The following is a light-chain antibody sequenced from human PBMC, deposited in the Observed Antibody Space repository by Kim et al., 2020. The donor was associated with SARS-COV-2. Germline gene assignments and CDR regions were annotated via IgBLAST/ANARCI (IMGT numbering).Light chain of an antibody. J-gene: IGKJ4*01. CDR2: DAS. CDR3: QQRYTWPLT. CDR1: QSVGAY. Sequence: EIVLTQSPATLSLSPGERATLSCRASQSVGAYLVWFQQKPGQAPRLLIYDASNRATGIPARFSGSGSGTDFTLTIGSLEPEDFAVYFCQQRYTWPLTFGGGTKVDIK. V-gene: IGKV3-11*01.